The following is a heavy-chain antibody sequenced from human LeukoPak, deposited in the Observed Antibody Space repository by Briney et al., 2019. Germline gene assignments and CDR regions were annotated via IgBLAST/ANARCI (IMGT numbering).Heavy chain of an antibody. CDR1: GYTFTSYA. Sequence: ASVKVSCKPSGYTFTSYALSWVRQAPGQGLEWMGWISTYSGNTDYAQKLQGRITMTIETSTSTAYMELRSLRSDDTAVYYCARGGSRVVTYGNFDYWGQGTLVTVSS. V-gene: IGHV1-18*01. J-gene: IGHJ4*02. D-gene: IGHD2-21*02. CDR3: ARGGSRVVTYGNFDY. CDR2: ISTYSGNT.